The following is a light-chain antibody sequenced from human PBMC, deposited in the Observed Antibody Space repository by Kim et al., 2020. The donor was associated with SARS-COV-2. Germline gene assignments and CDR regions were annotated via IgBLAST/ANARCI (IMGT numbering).Light chain of an antibody. J-gene: IGKJ2*01. CDR1: QSVFYRSDNENY. Sequence: DIVMTQSPDSLVVSLGERATINCRSNQSVFYRSDNENYLAWYQQKPRQPPKLLIYWASTRESGVPDRFSGSGSGTDFTLTISSLQAEDVAVYYCQQFHTPPYTFGQGTKVDIK. V-gene: IGKV4-1*01. CDR3: QQFHTPPYT. CDR2: WAS.